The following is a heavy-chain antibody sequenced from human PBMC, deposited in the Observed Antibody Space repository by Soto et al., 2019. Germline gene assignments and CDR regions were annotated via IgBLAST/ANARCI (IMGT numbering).Heavy chain of an antibody. D-gene: IGHD2-2*01. J-gene: IGHJ4*02. Sequence: SETLSVTCTVSGGSISSGGYYWSWIRQHPGKGLEWIGYIYYSGSTYYNPSLKSRVTISVDTSKNQFSLKLSSVTAADTAVYYCTRYQLLCQALDYWGQGTLVTVSS. V-gene: IGHV4-31*03. CDR3: TRYQLLCQALDY. CDR1: GGSISSGGYY. CDR2: IYYSGST.